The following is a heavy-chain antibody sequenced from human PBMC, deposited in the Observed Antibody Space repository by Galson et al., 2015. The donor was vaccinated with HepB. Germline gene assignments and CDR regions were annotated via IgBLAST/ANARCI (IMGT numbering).Heavy chain of an antibody. CDR3: VRVLNYDFWSAPGAFDI. D-gene: IGHD3-3*01. J-gene: IGHJ3*02. CDR2: ISGSGGST. CDR1: GFTFSSYA. Sequence: SLRLSCAASGFTFSSYAMSWVRQAPGKGLEWVSAISGSGGSTYYADSVKGRFTISRDNSKNTLYLQMNSLRAEDTAVYYCVRVLNYDFWSAPGAFDIWGQGTMVTVSS. V-gene: IGHV3-23*01.